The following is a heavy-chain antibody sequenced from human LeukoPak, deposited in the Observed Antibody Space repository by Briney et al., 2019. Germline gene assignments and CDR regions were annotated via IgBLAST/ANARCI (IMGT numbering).Heavy chain of an antibody. CDR1: GFTFSSYG. J-gene: IGHJ3*02. Sequence: GGSLRLSCAASGFTFSSYGMHWVRQAPGKGLEWVAVISYDGSNKYYADSVKGRFTISRDNSKNTLYLQMNSLRAEDTAVYYCAKVEEGSGWFGGAFDIWGQGTMVTVSS. CDR2: ISYDGSNK. V-gene: IGHV3-30*18. CDR3: AKVEEGSGWFGGAFDI. D-gene: IGHD3-10*01.